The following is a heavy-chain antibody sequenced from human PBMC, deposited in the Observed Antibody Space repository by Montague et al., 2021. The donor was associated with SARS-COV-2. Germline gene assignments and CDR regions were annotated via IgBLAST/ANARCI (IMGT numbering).Heavy chain of an antibody. Sequence: TLSLTCTVSGGSISGSLYYWGWIRQHPGKGLEWIGYCYHTGSNDYDPPLKSRITISLDATKRDFSLHPTSVTAADAAVYYCVRLRFCSSNSYNAGMCGYFDSWGQGIRVTVSS. CDR3: VRLRFCSSNSYNAGMCGYFDS. D-gene: IGHD2-2*01. CDR2: CYHTGSN. J-gene: IGHJ4*02. CDR1: GGSISGSLYY. V-gene: IGHV4-31*03.